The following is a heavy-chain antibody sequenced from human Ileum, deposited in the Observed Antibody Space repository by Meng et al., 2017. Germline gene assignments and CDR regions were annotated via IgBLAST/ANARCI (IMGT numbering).Heavy chain of an antibody. J-gene: IGHJ4*02. V-gene: IGHV3-23*01. Sequence: EVQLLESGGGLVQPVWSLRLSCVASGFTFSSYGMNWARQAPGKGLEWVSGITYGGTTFYADSAKGRFTISRDNSKNTVFLQMNSLRADDTAVYYCANWGGLGHWGQGVLVTVSS. D-gene: IGHD3-16*01. CDR3: ANWGGLGH. CDR2: ITYGGTT. CDR1: GFTFSSYG.